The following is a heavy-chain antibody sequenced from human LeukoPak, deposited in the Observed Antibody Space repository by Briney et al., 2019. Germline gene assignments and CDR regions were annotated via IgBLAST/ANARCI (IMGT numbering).Heavy chain of an antibody. CDR2: INSDGSST. Sequence: GGSLRPSCAASGFTFSSYWMHWVRQAPGKGLVWVSRINSDGSSTSYADSVKGRFTISRDNAKNTLYLQMNSLRAEDTAVYYCARPIAVAVPYWFDPWGQGTLVTVSS. J-gene: IGHJ5*02. D-gene: IGHD6-19*01. CDR3: ARPIAVAVPYWFDP. CDR1: GFTFSSYW. V-gene: IGHV3-74*01.